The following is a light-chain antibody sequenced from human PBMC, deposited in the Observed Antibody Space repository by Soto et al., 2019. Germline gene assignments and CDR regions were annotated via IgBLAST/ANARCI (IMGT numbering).Light chain of an antibody. V-gene: IGKV3-20*01. CDR2: GTS. Sequence: EIVLTQSPGTLSLSPGERATFSCRASQSVSSSYLAWYQQKPGQAPRLLIYGTSSRATAIPDRFSGSGSGTDFILTISRLEPEDFAVYYCQQYGSSSWTFGQGTKVEIK. J-gene: IGKJ1*01. CDR1: QSVSSSY. CDR3: QQYGSSSWT.